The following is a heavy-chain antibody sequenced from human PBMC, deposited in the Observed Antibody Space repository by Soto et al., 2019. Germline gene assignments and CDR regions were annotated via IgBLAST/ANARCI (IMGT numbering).Heavy chain of an antibody. CDR1: GDSVSSNSAA. V-gene: IGHV6-1*01. CDR3: ARAPRGYSYGHFDY. D-gene: IGHD5-18*01. J-gene: IGHJ4*02. CDR2: TYYRSKWYN. Sequence: SQTLSLTCAISGDSVSSNSAAWNWIRQSPSRGLEWLGRTYYRSKWYNDYAVSVKSRITINPDTSKNQFSLKLSSVTAADTAVYYCARAPRGYSYGHFDYWGQGTLVTVSS.